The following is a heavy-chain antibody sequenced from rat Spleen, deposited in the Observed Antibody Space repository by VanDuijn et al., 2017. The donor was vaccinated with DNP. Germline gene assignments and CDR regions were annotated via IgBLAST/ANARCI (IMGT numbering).Heavy chain of an antibody. CDR1: GFTFSDYN. J-gene: IGHJ2*01. CDR2: ISYDGSTT. Sequence: EVQLVESGGGLVQPGRSLKLSCAASGFTFSDYNMAWVRQAPKKGLEWVATISYDGSTTNYRDSVKGRITVSRDNAKSTLYLQMDSLRSEDTATYYCARRDGSYYFDYWGQGVMVTVSS. V-gene: IGHV5-7*01. CDR3: ARRDGSYYFDY. D-gene: IGHD1-3*01.